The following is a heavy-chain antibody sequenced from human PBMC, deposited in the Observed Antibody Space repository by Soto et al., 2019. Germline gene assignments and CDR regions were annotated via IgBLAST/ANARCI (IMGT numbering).Heavy chain of an antibody. V-gene: IGHV1-46*01. CDR3: ARGERQQLVSDYYYYYMDV. CDR2: INPSGGST. D-gene: IGHD6-6*01. Sequence: ASVKVSCKASGYTFTSYYMHWVRQAPGQGLEWMGIINPSGGSTSYAQKFQGRVTMTRDTSTSTVYMELSSLRSEDTAVYYCARGERQQLVSDYYYYYMDVWGKGTTVTVSS. CDR1: GYTFTSYY. J-gene: IGHJ6*03.